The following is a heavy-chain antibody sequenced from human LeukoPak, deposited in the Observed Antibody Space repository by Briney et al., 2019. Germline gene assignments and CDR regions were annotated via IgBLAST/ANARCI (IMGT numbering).Heavy chain of an antibody. D-gene: IGHD6-13*01. CDR2: IYYSGST. V-gene: IGHV4-39*01. CDR3: ARLRVAAAGDDY. J-gene: IGHJ4*02. Sequence: PSETLSLTCTVSDGSISSSSYYWGWIRQPPGKGLEWIGSIYYSGSTYYNPSLKSRVTMSVDTSKNQFSLKLSSVTAADTAVYYCARLRVAAAGDDYWGQGTLVTVSS. CDR1: DGSISSSSYY.